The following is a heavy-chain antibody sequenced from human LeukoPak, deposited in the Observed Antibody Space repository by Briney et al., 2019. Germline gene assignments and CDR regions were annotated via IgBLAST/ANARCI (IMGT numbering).Heavy chain of an antibody. D-gene: IGHD5-18*01. CDR1: GFTFSGCG. CDR2: IWYDGRDK. V-gene: IGHV3-30*02. Sequence: GGSLRLSCAASGFTFSGCGMHWVRQAPGKGLEWVAFIWYDGRDKYYADSVKGQFTISRDNSKNTLYLQMNSLRAEDTAVYYCAKDPYSYGSYFDYWGQGTLVAVSS. CDR3: AKDPYSYGSYFDY. J-gene: IGHJ4*02.